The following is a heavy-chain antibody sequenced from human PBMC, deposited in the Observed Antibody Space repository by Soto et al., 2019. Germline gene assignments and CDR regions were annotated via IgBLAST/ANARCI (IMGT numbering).Heavy chain of an antibody. CDR2: IIPIFGTA. J-gene: IGHJ6*02. V-gene: IGHV1-69*13. D-gene: IGHD6-19*01. Sequence: GASVKVSCKASGGTFSSYASSWVRQATGQGLEWMGGIIPIFGTANYAQKFQGSVTITADESTSTADMELSSLRSEDTAVYYCARDLYSSGWYTYYGMDVWGQGTTVTVSS. CDR1: GGTFSSYA. CDR3: ARDLYSSGWYTYYGMDV.